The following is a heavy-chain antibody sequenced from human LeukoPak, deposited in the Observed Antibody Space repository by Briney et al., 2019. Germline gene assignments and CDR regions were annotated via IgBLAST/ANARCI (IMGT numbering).Heavy chain of an antibody. CDR2: ISSSSSYI. J-gene: IGHJ4*02. D-gene: IGHD5-18*01. CDR1: GFTFSSYR. CDR3: ARDTNVDTAMVCNY. V-gene: IGHV3-21*06. Sequence: PGGSLRLSCAASGFTFSSYRMNWVRQAPGKGLEWVSYISSSSSYIYHADSVKGRFTISRDNAKNSLYPQMNRLRADDTAVVYCARDTNVDTAMVCNYGGQGTLVRVFS.